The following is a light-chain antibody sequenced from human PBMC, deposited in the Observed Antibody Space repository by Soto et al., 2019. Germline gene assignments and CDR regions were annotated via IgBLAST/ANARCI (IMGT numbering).Light chain of an antibody. Sequence: EVVMTQSPATLSVSPGERATLSCRASQTVSNNLAWYQQKPGQAPTLLIYAASTRATGVPARFSGSGSGTEFTLTINSLQSEDFAVYYCQQYNTWPPPSASVGTGTIVDFK. V-gene: IGKV3D-15*01. CDR3: QQYNTWPPPSAS. CDR2: AAS. CDR1: QTVSNN. J-gene: IGKJ3*01.